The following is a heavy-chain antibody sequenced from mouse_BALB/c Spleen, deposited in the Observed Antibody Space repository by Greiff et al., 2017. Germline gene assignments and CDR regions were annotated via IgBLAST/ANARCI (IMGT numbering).Heavy chain of an antibody. D-gene: IGHD2-4*01. V-gene: IGHV1S34*01. Sequence: LVKTGASVKISCKASGYSFTGYYMHWVKQSPGKSLEWIGYISCYNGATSYNQKFKGKATFTVDTSSSTAYMQFNSLTSEDSAVYYCARGNEYDEGDYYAMDYWGQGTSVTVSS. J-gene: IGHJ4*01. CDR3: ARGNEYDEGDYYAMDY. CDR1: GYSFTGYY. CDR2: ISCYNGAT.